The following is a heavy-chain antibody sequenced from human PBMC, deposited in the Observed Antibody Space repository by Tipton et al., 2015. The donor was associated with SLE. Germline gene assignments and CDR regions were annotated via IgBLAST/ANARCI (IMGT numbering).Heavy chain of an antibody. Sequence: TLSLTCTVSGGSISSGSYYWSWIRQPAGKGLEWIGRIYTSGSTNYNPSLKSRVTISVDTSKNQFSLKLSSVTAADTAVYYCARGAAAGRYWFDPWGQGTLVTVSS. CDR2: IYTSGST. V-gene: IGHV4-61*02. J-gene: IGHJ5*02. CDR1: GGSISSGSYY. CDR3: ARGAAAGRYWFDP. D-gene: IGHD6-13*01.